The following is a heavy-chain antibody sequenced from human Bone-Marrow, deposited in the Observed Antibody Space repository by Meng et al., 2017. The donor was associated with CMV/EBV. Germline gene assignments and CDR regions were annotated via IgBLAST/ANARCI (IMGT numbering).Heavy chain of an antibody. Sequence: SETLSLTCTVSGRSISSSSYYWGWIRQPPGKGLEWIGSIYYSGTTYYNSSLKSRVTMSVDTSKNQFSLKLNSVTAADTAVYYCAKEIQIGADYWGQGTLVTFSS. CDR1: GRSISSSSYY. J-gene: IGHJ4*02. D-gene: IGHD2/OR15-2a*01. CDR2: IYYSGTT. CDR3: AKEIQIGADY. V-gene: IGHV4-39*07.